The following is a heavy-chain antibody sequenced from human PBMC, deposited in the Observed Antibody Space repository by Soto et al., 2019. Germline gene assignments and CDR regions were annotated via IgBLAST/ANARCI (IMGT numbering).Heavy chain of an antibody. CDR2: ISGSGGST. CDR3: ARDSERYGSGSYFS. CDR1: GFTFSSYA. Sequence: LRLSCAASGFTFSSYAMSWVRQAPGKGLEWVSAISGSGGSTYYADSVKGRFTISRDNSKNTLYLQMNSLRDEDTAVYYCARDSERYGSGSYFSWGQGTLVTVSS. V-gene: IGHV3-23*01. D-gene: IGHD3-10*01. J-gene: IGHJ5*02.